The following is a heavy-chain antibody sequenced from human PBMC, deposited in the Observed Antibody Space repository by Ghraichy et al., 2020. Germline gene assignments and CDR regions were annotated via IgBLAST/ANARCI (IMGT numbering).Heavy chain of an antibody. CDR2: IYYSGST. J-gene: IGHJ2*01. V-gene: IGHV4-59*01. D-gene: IGHD4-17*01. CDR1: GGSISSYY. Sequence: SETLSLTCTVSGGSISSYYWSWIRQPPGKGLEWIGYIYYSGSTNYNPSLKSRDTITVDTSKNQFSLKLSSVTAADTAVYYCARGGFDYGDYTAYWYFDLGGRGTLVTVSS. CDR3: ARGGFDYGDYTAYWYFDL.